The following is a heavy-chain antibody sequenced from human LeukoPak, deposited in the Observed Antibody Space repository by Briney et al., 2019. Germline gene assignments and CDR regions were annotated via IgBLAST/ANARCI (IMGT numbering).Heavy chain of an antibody. J-gene: IGHJ3*02. CDR3: ARDRGGDGYSLDAFDI. V-gene: IGHV4-59*01. Sequence: SETLSLTCTVSGGSISSYYWSWIRQPPGKGLEWIGYIYYSGSTNYNPSLKSRVTISVDTSKNQFSLKLSSVTAADTAVYYCARDRGGDGYSLDAFDIWGQGTMVTVSS. CDR1: GGSISSYY. D-gene: IGHD5-24*01. CDR2: IYYSGST.